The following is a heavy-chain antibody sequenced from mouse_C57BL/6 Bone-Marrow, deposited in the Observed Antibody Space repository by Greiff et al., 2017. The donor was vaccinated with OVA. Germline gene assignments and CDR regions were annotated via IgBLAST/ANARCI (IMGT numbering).Heavy chain of an antibody. CDR3: AREREYYFDY. Sequence: VQLQQPGAELVMPGASVKLSCKASGYTFTSYWMHWVKQRPGPGLEWIGEIDPSDSYTNYNQKFKGKSTLTVDKSSSTAYMQLSSLTSEDSAVYYCAREREYYFDYWGQGTTLTVSS. CDR2: IDPSDSYT. J-gene: IGHJ2*01. V-gene: IGHV1-69*01. CDR1: GYTFTSYW.